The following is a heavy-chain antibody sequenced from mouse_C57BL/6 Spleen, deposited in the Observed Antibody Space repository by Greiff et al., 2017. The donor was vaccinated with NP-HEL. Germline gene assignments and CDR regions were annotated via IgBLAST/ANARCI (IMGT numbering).Heavy chain of an antibody. J-gene: IGHJ2*01. CDR1: GYTFTSYW. CDR2: IYPGSGST. V-gene: IGHV1-55*01. Sequence: VQLQQPGAELVKPGASVKMSCKASGYTFTSYWITWVKQRPGQGLEWIGDIYPGSGSTNYNEKFTSKATLTVDTSSSTAYMQLSSLTSEDSAVYYCARDYYGSSPYYFDYWGQGTTLTVSS. CDR3: ARDYYGSSPYYFDY. D-gene: IGHD1-1*01.